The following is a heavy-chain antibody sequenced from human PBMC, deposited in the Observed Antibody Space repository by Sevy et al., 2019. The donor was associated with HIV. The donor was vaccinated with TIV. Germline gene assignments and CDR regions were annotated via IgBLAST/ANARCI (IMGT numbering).Heavy chain of an antibody. CDR2: ISGSGGST. CDR3: AKTRYSGYVEGNPVDY. CDR1: GFTFSSYA. V-gene: IGHV3-23*01. J-gene: IGHJ4*02. D-gene: IGHD5-12*01. Sequence: GGSLRLSCAASGFTFSSYAMSWVRQAPGKGLEWVSAISGSGGSTYYADSVKGRFTISRDNFKNTLYLQMNSLRAEDTAVYYCAKTRYSGYVEGNPVDYWGQGTLVTVSS.